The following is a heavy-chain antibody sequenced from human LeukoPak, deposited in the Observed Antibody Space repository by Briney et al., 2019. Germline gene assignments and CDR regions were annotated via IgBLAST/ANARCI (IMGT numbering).Heavy chain of an antibody. Sequence: KPSETLSLTCTVSGGSISSYYWSWIRQPPGKGLEWIGYIYYSGSTNYNPSLKSRVTISVDTSKNQFSLKLSSVTAADTAVYYCARRGSSSGLLGGFDYWGQGTLVTVSS. CDR3: ARRGSSSGLLGGFDY. J-gene: IGHJ4*02. V-gene: IGHV4-59*08. D-gene: IGHD6-13*01. CDR2: IYYSGST. CDR1: GGSISSYY.